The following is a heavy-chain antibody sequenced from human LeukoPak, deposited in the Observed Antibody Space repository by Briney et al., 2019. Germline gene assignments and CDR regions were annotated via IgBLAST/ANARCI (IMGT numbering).Heavy chain of an antibody. Sequence: SETLSLTCTVSGESISSSSSYWGWIRQPPGEGLEWIGSIYYSGSTYYNTSLKSRVTISVDTSKNQFSLRLSSVTAADTAVYYCARGQKYRSGYTVTELGSGYFDYWGQGTLVTVSS. CDR1: GESISSSSSY. CDR2: IYYSGST. D-gene: IGHD5-18*01. CDR3: ARGQKYRSGYTVTELGSGYFDY. V-gene: IGHV4-39*07. J-gene: IGHJ4*02.